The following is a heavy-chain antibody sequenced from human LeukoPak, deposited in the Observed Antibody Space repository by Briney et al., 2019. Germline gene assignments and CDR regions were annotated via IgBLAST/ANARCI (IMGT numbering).Heavy chain of an antibody. Sequence: TSETLSLTCTVSGDSISGYFWSWIRQTPGKGLEWIGYVHYSGATNYNPSLKSRVTMSVDTSKNQFSLKLSSVTAADTAVYYCAREGCSGGSCYLAYWGQGTLVTVSS. D-gene: IGHD2-15*01. V-gene: IGHV4-59*01. CDR3: AREGCSGGSCYLAY. CDR2: VHYSGAT. CDR1: GDSISGYF. J-gene: IGHJ4*02.